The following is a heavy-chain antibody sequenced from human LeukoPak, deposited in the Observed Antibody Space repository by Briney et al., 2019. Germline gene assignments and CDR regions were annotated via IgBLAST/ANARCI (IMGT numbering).Heavy chain of an antibody. V-gene: IGHV3-7*04. Sequence: GGSLRLSCAASGFTFSSYWMSWVRQAPGKGLEWVANIKQDGSEKCYVDSVKGRFTISRDNAKNSLYLQMNSLRAEDTAVYYCARAVNYDFWSGPDTYYFDYWGQGTLVTVSS. J-gene: IGHJ4*02. CDR3: ARAVNYDFWSGPDTYYFDY. CDR2: IKQDGSEK. D-gene: IGHD3-3*01. CDR1: GFTFSSYW.